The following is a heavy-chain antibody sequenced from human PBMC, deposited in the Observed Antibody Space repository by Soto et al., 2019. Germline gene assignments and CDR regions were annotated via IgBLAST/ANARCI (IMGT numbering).Heavy chain of an antibody. CDR2: IYYSGST. Sequence: PSETLSLTCTVSGGSISSGGYYWSWLRQHPGKGLEWIGYIYYSGSTYYNPSLKSRVTISVDTSKNQFSLKLSSVTAADTAVYYCARTRMLRDFDYWGQGTLVTVSS. CDR3: ARTRMLRDFDY. J-gene: IGHJ4*02. CDR1: GGSISSGGYY. D-gene: IGHD2-15*01. V-gene: IGHV4-31*03.